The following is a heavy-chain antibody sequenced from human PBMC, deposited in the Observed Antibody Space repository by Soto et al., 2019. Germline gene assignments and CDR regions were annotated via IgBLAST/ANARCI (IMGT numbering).Heavy chain of an antibody. CDR1: GGTFSSYA. CDR2: IIPIFGTA. Sequence: QVQLVQSGAEVKKPGSSVKVSCKASGGTFSSYAISWVRQAPGQGLEWMGGIIPIFGTANYAQKFQGRVTITADESTSTAYMELSSLRSEDTAVYYCARVRLEELTLWGVDAFDIWGQGTMVTVSS. J-gene: IGHJ3*02. D-gene: IGHD3-16*01. CDR3: ARVRLEELTLWGVDAFDI. V-gene: IGHV1-69*01.